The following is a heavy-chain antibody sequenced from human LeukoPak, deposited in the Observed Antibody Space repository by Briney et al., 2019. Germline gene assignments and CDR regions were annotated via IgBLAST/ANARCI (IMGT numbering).Heavy chain of an antibody. D-gene: IGHD2-21*02. CDR3: ARGPPYIVVVTAIGFFDY. CDR1: GGSISSSTYY. J-gene: IGHJ4*02. V-gene: IGHV4-39*02. Sequence: PSETLSLTCTVSGGSISSSTYYWGWIRQPPGKGLEWIGSLYYDGSTFSNPSLQSRLTMSVDTSKNHFSLKLSSVTAADTAVYYCARGPPYIVVVTAIGFFDYWGQGTLVTVSS. CDR2: LYYDGST.